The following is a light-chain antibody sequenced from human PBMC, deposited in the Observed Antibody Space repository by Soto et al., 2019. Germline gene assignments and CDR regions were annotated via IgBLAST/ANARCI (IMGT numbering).Light chain of an antibody. CDR1: SGDIGTYNL. CDR2: EGN. CDR3: RSYAGSSTVI. V-gene: IGLV2-23*01. Sequence: QSVLTQPASVSGSPGQSITISCTGTSGDIGTYNLVSWYQQHPGRAPTLIIFEGNKRPSGVSNRFSGSKSGNTASLTISGLQAEDEADYHCRSYAGSSTVICGGGTKLTVL. J-gene: IGLJ2*01.